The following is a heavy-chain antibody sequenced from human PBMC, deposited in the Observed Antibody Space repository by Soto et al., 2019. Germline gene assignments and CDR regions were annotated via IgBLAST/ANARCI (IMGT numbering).Heavy chain of an antibody. J-gene: IGHJ6*02. Sequence: QVRLVQSGAEVKKPGSSVKVSCKASGGVFRTFSIYWVRQAPGQGLEWMGSIIPIFGTPNYAPEFQGRVTISADESTSTGCMAVTSRRREETAMYFCASGQGGNLDSYYNMDVWGQGPTVTVSS. CDR3: ASGQGGNLDSYYNMDV. V-gene: IGHV1-69*18. CDR1: GGVFRTFS. D-gene: IGHD4-4*01. CDR2: IIPIFGTP.